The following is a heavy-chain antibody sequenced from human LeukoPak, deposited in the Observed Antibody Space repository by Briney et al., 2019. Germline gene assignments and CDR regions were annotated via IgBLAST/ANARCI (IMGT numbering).Heavy chain of an antibody. Sequence: GGSLRLSCAASGFIVSSNYMSWVRQAPGKGLVWVSVISSGGNTYYADSVKGRFTISRDNSKNTLYLQMNGLRAEDTAVYYCAREVRGYYFDYWGQGTLVTVSS. V-gene: IGHV3-53*01. CDR1: GFIVSSNY. D-gene: IGHD3-22*01. CDR3: AREVRGYYFDY. CDR2: ISSGGNT. J-gene: IGHJ4*02.